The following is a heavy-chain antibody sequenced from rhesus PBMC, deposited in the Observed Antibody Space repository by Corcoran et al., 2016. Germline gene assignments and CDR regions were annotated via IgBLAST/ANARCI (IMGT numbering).Heavy chain of an antibody. CDR1: GDSFSSHW. D-gene: IGHD6-25*01. V-gene: IGHV4-80*01. CDR2: IAGDTGVT. Sequence: QVQLQESGPGLVRPSETLSLTCAVSGDSFSSHWWSWIRQPPGKGLEWIGVIAGDTGVTQRRPSLKSRVTISKDASKKQLSLRLSSLTAADTAVYSCARAAGGADGPFFDPWGQGVLVTVSS. CDR3: ARAAGGADGPFFDP. J-gene: IGHJ4*01.